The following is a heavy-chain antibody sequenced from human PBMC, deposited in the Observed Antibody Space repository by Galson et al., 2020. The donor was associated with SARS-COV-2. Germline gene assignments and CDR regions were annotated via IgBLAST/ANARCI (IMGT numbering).Heavy chain of an antibody. CDR3: ARQTSSWYFLA. D-gene: IGHD6-13*01. Sequence: SETLSLTCTVSGGSISSSSYYWGWIRQPPGKGLEWIGSIYYSGSTYYNPSLKSRVTISVDTSKNQFSLKLSSVTAADTAVYYCARQTSSWYFLAWGQGTLVTVSS. CDR1: GGSISSSSYY. CDR2: IYYSGST. J-gene: IGHJ4*02. V-gene: IGHV4-39*01.